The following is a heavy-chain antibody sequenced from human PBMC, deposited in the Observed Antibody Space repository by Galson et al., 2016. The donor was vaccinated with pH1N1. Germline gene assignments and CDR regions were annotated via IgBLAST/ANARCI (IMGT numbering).Heavy chain of an antibody. Sequence: SLRLSCAASGFTFRTFGMHWVRQAPGKGLEWVAVIWNDGSKKFYVDSVKGRFTISRDNSNHTLHLQMDDLRIEDTAIYYCVTGNQNFFDYWGQGTLVIVSS. CDR3: VTGNQNFFDY. CDR1: GFTFRTFG. CDR2: IWNDGSKK. J-gene: IGHJ4*02. V-gene: IGHV3-33*01.